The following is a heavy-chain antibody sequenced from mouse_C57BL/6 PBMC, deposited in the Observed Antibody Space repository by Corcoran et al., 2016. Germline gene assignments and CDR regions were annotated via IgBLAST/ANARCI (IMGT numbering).Heavy chain of an antibody. CDR1: GYKFTTAG. J-gene: IGHJ3*01. D-gene: IGHD1-1*01. CDR2: INTHSGEQ. CDR3: ARPGSGVCSY. Sequence: QIQLVQSGPELKPPGETVKISCKAYGYKFTTAGMQWVQKMPGKGFKRMGRINTHSGEQKYAEDFKGRFAFSLETSASTAYLQISNLKNEDTATYFCARPGSGVCSYWGQGTLVTVSA. V-gene: IGHV9-4*01.